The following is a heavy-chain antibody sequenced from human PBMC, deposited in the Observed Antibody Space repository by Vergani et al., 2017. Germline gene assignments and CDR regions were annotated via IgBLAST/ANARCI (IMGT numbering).Heavy chain of an antibody. J-gene: IGHJ5*02. Sequence: VQLVESGGGLVQPGGSLRLSCTASGFTFSNYWMQWVRQAPGKGLMWVSRINSDGDSTSYADSVKGRFTISRDNAKNTLYLQMNSLRAEDTAVYYCAKDRLYGSGRGYNWFDPWGQGTLVTVSS. D-gene: IGHD3-10*01. CDR3: AKDRLYGSGRGYNWFDP. V-gene: IGHV3-74*01. CDR2: INSDGDST. CDR1: GFTFSNYW.